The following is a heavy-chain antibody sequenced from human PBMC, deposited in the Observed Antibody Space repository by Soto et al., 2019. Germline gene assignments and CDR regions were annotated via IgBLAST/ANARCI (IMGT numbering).Heavy chain of an antibody. CDR2: IYSGGST. V-gene: IGHV3-66*01. D-gene: IGHD2-21*02. Sequence: GGSLRLSCAASGFTVSSNYMSWVRQAPGKGLEWVSVIYSGGSTNYADSVKGRFTISRDNSKNTLYLQMNSLRAEDTAVYYCARSAYCGGDCYHDAFDIWGQGTMVTVSS. CDR1: GFTVSSNY. CDR3: ARSAYCGGDCYHDAFDI. J-gene: IGHJ3*02.